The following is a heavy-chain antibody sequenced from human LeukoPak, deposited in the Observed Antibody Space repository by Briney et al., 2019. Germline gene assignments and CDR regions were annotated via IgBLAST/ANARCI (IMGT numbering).Heavy chain of an antibody. J-gene: IGHJ5*02. V-gene: IGHV4-34*01. Sequence: SETLSLTCAVYGGSLSGYFWSWIRQPPGKGLEWIGEITHTGRTNNNPSLKSRVTISVDTSKNQFSLKLSSVTAADTAVYYCARDQYSSSWYWFDPWGQGTLVTVSS. D-gene: IGHD6-13*01. CDR1: GGSLSGYF. CDR2: ITHTGRT. CDR3: ARDQYSSSWYWFDP.